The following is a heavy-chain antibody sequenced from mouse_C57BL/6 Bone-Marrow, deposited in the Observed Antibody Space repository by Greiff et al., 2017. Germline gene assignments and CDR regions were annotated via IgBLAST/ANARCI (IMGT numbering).Heavy chain of an antibody. CDR2: FYPGSGSI. V-gene: IGHV1-62-2*01. Sequence: QVQLQQSGAELVKPGASVKLSCKASGYIFTEYTIHWVKQRSGQGLEWIGWFYPGSGSIKYNERFKDKATLTADKSSNTVYMELSRLTSEYSAVYFGARHERYYDYEGYFDYWGRGTTLTVSA. CDR1: GYIFTEYT. D-gene: IGHD2-4*01. CDR3: ARHERYYDYEGYFDY. J-gene: IGHJ2*01.